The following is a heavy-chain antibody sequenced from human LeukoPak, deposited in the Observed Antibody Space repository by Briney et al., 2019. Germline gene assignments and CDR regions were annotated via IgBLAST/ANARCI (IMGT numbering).Heavy chain of an antibody. CDR2: ISSDGSNK. CDR3: ASRYCTGVNCFAASYMCMDV. V-gene: IGHV3-30-3*01. Sequence: GGSLRLSCAASGFTFSTYSMHWVRQAPGKGLEWVAVISSDGSNKYYADSVKGRFTISRDNADRSLYLQMTSLRVEDTAVYFCASRYCTGVNCFAASYMCMDVWGKGTTVTVSS. CDR1: GFTFSTYS. J-gene: IGHJ6*03. D-gene: IGHD2-8*02.